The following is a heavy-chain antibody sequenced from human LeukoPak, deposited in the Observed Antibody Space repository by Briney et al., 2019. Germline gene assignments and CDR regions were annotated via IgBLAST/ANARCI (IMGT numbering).Heavy chain of an antibody. Sequence: KPGGSLRLSCAASGFTFSSYSMNWVRQAPGKGLEWVSSISSSSSYIYYADSVKGRFTISRDNAKNSLYLQRNSLRAEDTAVYYCASPYGSGSYAGYYYYMDVWGKGTTVTVSS. CDR2: ISSSSSYI. V-gene: IGHV3-21*01. CDR3: ASPYGSGSYAGYYYYMDV. J-gene: IGHJ6*03. D-gene: IGHD3-10*01. CDR1: GFTFSSYS.